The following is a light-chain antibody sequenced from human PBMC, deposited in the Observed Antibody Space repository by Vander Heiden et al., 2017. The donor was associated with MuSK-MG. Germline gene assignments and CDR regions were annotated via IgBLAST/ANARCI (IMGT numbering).Light chain of an antibody. Sequence: NFVLTQPHSVSESPGKTVTISCTGSSGSIVRHYVQWLQQRPGSAPTTVIYEDNQRPSGVPDRFSGSIDSYSNSASLIISGLKTEDEADYYCQSYDTNYRGVFGGGTKLTVL. CDR3: QSYDTNYRGV. CDR1: SGSIVRHY. CDR2: EDN. V-gene: IGLV6-57*02. J-gene: IGLJ3*02.